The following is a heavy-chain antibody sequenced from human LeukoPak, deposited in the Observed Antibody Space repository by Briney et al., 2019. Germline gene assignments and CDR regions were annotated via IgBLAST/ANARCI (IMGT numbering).Heavy chain of an antibody. Sequence: GASVKVSCKASGGTFSRYTLSWVRQSPGQGLEWMGGITPLFGTANYAQKFQGRVTITADESTSTAYMELSSLRSEDTAVYYCARGRDYDSSGYYYLHYYGMDVWGQGTTVTVSS. CDR2: ITPLFGTA. D-gene: IGHD3-22*01. CDR1: GGTFSRYT. CDR3: ARGRDYDSSGYYYLHYYGMDV. J-gene: IGHJ6*02. V-gene: IGHV1-69*13.